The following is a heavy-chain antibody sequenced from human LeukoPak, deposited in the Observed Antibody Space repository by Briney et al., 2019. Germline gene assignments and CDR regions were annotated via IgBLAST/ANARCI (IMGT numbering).Heavy chain of an antibody. CDR2: ISSSSSYI. Sequence: PGGSLRLSCAASGFTFDDYGMSWVRQAPGKGLEWVSSISSSSSYIYYADSVKGRFTISRDNAKNSLYLQMNSLRAEDTAVYYCARGLTRYFQHWGQGTLVTVSS. CDR3: ARGLTRYFQH. CDR1: GFTFDDYG. V-gene: IGHV3-21*01. J-gene: IGHJ1*01.